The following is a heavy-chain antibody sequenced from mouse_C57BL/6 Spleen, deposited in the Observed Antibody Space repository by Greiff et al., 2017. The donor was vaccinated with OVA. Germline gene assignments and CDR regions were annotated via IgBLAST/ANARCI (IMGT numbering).Heavy chain of an antibody. CDR1: GFSLTSYG. J-gene: IGHJ4*01. V-gene: IGHV2-5*01. D-gene: IGHD2-4*01. Sequence: VQLQESGPGLVQPSQRLSITCTVSGFSLTSYGVHWVRQSPGKGLEWLGVIWRGGSTDYNAAFMSRLSITKDNSKSQVFFKMNSLQADDTAIYYCAKRLGDYDDYAMDYWGQGTSVTVSS. CDR3: AKRLGDYDDYAMDY. CDR2: IWRGGST.